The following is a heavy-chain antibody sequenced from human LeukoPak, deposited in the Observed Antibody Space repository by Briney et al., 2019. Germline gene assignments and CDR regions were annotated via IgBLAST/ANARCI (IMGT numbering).Heavy chain of an antibody. CDR2: ISGYNGNT. CDR3: ARADIVLMVYSL. D-gene: IGHD2-8*01. J-gene: IGHJ4*02. V-gene: IGHV1-18*01. CDR1: GYTFTNYG. Sequence: ASVKVSCKAFGYTFTNYGISWVRQAPGQGLEWMGWISGYNGNTNYAQKLQGRVTMTTDTSTSTAYMELRSLRSDDTAVYYCARADIVLMVYSLWGQGTLVTVSS.